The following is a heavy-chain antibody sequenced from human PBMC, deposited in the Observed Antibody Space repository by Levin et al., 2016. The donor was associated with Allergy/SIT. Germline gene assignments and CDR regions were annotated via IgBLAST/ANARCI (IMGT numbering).Heavy chain of an antibody. CDR3: ARDRGRLLAYCGGDCPPAFDI. V-gene: IGHV1-18*01. CDR1: GYTFTSYG. CDR2: ISAYNGNT. J-gene: IGHJ3*02. D-gene: IGHD2-21*02. Sequence: ASVKVSCKASGYTFTSYGISWVRQAPGQGLEWMGWISAYNGNTNYAQKLQGRVTMTTDTSTSTAYMELRSLRSDDTAVYYCARDRGRLLAYCGGDCPPAFDIWGQGTMVTVSS.